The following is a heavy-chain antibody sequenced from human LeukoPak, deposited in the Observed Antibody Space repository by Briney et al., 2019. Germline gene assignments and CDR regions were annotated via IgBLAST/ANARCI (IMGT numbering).Heavy chain of an antibody. J-gene: IGHJ5*02. V-gene: IGHV4-39*01. Sequence: PSETLSLTCSVSGGSIGSISYCWGWIRQPPGKGLEWIGTICYSGSTLYNPSLKSRATLSVDTSKNQFSLKLSSVTAADTAVYYCARTENYISEDCFDPWGQGTLVTVSS. CDR3: ARTENYISEDCFDP. CDR2: ICYSGST. D-gene: IGHD5-24*01. CDR1: GGSIGSISYC.